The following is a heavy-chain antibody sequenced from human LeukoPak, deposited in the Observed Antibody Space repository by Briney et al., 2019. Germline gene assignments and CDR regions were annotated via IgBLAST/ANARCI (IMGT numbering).Heavy chain of an antibody. V-gene: IGHV3-48*03. Sequence: GGSLRLSCAASGFTFSRCEMNWVRQAPGKGLEWVSYISSSGSTIYYADSVKGRFTISRDNAKNSLYLQMNSLRAEDTAVYYCARDGDYSSSGGFGDYWGQGTLVTVSS. D-gene: IGHD6-13*01. CDR1: GFTFSRCE. CDR2: ISSSGSTI. J-gene: IGHJ4*02. CDR3: ARDGDYSSSGGFGDY.